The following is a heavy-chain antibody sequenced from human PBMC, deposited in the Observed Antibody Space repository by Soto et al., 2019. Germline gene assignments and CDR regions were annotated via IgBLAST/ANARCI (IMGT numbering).Heavy chain of an antibody. J-gene: IGHJ4*02. V-gene: IGHV4-59*01. CDR3: ARGRYTGYDSLTSFDY. Sequence: QVQLQESGPGLVKPSETLSLTCTVSGGPISSYYWSWIRQPPGKGLEWIGYIHYSGSTNHNPSLRSRVTISVDTPKNQFSLKLSSVTAADTAVYYCARGRYTGYDSLTSFDYWGQGTLVTVSS. D-gene: IGHD5-12*01. CDR2: IHYSGST. CDR1: GGPISSYY.